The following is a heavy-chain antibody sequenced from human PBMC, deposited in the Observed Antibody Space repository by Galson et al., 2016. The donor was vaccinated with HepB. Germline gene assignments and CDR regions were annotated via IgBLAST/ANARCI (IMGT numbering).Heavy chain of an antibody. D-gene: IGHD2-21*02. J-gene: IGHJ3*02. CDR2: IYHSGTS. V-gene: IGHV4-4*02. Sequence: SETLSLTCDVSGGSITNTNWWNWVRQPPGKGLEWIGQIYHSGTSRYNPSLSSRVTISIDRSQNQFSLELRSVTAADTAVYYCTRDQPAVTRNYAFDIWGQGTMGTCSS. CDR3: TRDQPAVTRNYAFDI. CDR1: GGSITNTNW.